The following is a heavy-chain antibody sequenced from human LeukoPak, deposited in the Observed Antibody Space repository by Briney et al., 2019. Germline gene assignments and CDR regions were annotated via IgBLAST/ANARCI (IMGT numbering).Heavy chain of an antibody. D-gene: IGHD3-16*02. Sequence: ASVKVSCKASGYTFTSYGISWVRQAPGQGLEWMGWISAYNGNTNYAQKLQGRVTMTTDTSTSTAYMELRSLRSDDTAVYYCARGVYDYVWGSYRADDYWGQGTLVTVSS. CDR1: GYTFTSYG. V-gene: IGHV1-18*01. J-gene: IGHJ4*02. CDR3: ARGVYDYVWGSYRADDY. CDR2: ISAYNGNT.